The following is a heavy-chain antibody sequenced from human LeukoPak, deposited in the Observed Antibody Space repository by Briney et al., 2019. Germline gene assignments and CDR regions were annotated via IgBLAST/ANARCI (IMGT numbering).Heavy chain of an antibody. Sequence: SQTLSLTCTLPGDSISSGNYYWTWIRQHPGKGLEWIGYIRYSGSTYFNPSLKSRVTISIDTSTNQLSLKLTSVTAADTAVYYCARRGFNYGFFDHWGQGTLVTVSS. CDR1: GDSISSGNYY. D-gene: IGHD5-18*01. CDR2: IRYSGST. V-gene: IGHV4-31*03. J-gene: IGHJ4*01. CDR3: ARRGFNYGFFDH.